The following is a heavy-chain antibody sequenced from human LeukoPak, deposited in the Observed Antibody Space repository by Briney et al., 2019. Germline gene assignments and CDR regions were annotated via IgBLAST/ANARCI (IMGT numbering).Heavy chain of an antibody. D-gene: IGHD5-18*01. J-gene: IGHJ4*02. CDR2: IYSGGST. CDR1: GFTVSSNY. Sequence: GVSLRLSCAASGFTVSSNYMSWVRQAPGKGLEWVSVIYSGGSTYYADSVKGRFTISRDNSKNTLYLQMNSLRAEDTAVYYCARGLAGLPPDYWGQGTLVTVSS. V-gene: IGHV3-66*01. CDR3: ARGLAGLPPDY.